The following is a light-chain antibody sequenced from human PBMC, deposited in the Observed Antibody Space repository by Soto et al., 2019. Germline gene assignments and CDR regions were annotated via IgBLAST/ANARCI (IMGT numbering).Light chain of an antibody. CDR3: LQDYSLPLT. V-gene: IGKV1-6*01. Sequence: LMTQSPSSLSVSLGDRVTLSCRASQGVRSDVGWYQQKPGQAPRLLIYAVSSLATGIPSRFSGSGSGTDFTLTISSLQPEDFATYYCLQDYSLPLTFGEGTKVDIK. CDR1: QGVRSD. CDR2: AVS. J-gene: IGKJ4*02.